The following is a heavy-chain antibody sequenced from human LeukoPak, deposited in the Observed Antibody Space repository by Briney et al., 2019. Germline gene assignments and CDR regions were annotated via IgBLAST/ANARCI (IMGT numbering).Heavy chain of an antibody. CDR1: GGSISSSSYY. CDR2: IYYSGST. D-gene: IGHD2-15*01. J-gene: IGHJ4*02. V-gene: IGHV4-39*01. CDR3: ARGRLLHNY. Sequence: SETLSLTCTVSGGSISSSSYYWGWIRQPPGKGLEWIGSIYYSGSTYYNPSLKSRVTISVDTSKNQFSLKLSSVTAADTAVYYCARGRLLHNYWGQGTLVTVSS.